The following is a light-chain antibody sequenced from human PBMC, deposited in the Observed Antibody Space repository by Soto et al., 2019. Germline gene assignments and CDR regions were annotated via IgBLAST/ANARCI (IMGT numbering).Light chain of an antibody. Sequence: LTQPASVSGSPGQSVTISCAGTRDDIGAYDYVSWYQQHPGNAPKLLVYEVTNRPSGVSDRSSGSKSGNTASLTISGLQAEDEADYYCNSYTNSSAVVFGGGTKVTVL. V-gene: IGLV2-14*01. J-gene: IGLJ2*01. CDR2: EVT. CDR3: NSYTNSSAVV. CDR1: RDDIGAYDY.